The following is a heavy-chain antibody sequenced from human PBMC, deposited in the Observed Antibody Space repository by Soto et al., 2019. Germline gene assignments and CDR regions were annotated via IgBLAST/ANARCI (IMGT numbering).Heavy chain of an antibody. CDR3: VGALTYEVPYYYYGMDV. J-gene: IGHJ6*02. CDR2: IKQDGNEK. V-gene: IGHV3-7*01. Sequence: GGSLRLSCAASGFMFSTYLMSWVRQAPGKGLEWVANIKQDGNEKFYVDSVKGRFTISRDNAKKSLYLQMNSLRADDTAVYYCVGALTYEVPYYYYGMDVWGQGTTVTV. D-gene: IGHD3-16*01. CDR1: GFMFSTYL.